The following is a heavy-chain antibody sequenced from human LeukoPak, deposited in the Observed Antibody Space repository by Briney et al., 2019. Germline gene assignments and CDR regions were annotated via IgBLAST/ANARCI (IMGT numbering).Heavy chain of an antibody. D-gene: IGHD5-18*01. CDR1: GGSISSYY. CDR3: ARDRNTAMVPGAFDI. V-gene: IGHV4-4*07. Sequence: SETLSLTCTVSGGSISSYYWSWIRQPAGKGLEWIGRIYTSGSTNYNPSLKSRVTMSVDTSKNQFSLKLSSVTAADTAVYYCARDRNTAMVPGAFDIWGQGTMVTVSS. J-gene: IGHJ3*02. CDR2: IYTSGST.